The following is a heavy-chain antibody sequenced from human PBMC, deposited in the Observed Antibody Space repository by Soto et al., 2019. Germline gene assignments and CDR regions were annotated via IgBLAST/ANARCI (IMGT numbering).Heavy chain of an antibody. J-gene: IGHJ4*02. CDR2: IYYSGST. D-gene: IGHD6-13*01. CDR3: ARAYSSSWYYDF. Sequence: PSETLSLTYTVSGGSISSYYWSWIRQPPGKGLEWIGYIYYSGSTNYNPSLKSRVTISVDTSKNQFSLKLSSVTAADTAVYYCARAYSSSWYYDFWGQGTLVTVSS. V-gene: IGHV4-59*01. CDR1: GGSISSYY.